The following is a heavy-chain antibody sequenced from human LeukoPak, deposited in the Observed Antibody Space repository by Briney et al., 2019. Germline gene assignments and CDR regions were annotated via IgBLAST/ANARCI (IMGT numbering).Heavy chain of an antibody. Sequence: GGSLRLSCVTSRFTFGSYSMNGVRQAPGKGLERVSYISSSRSTIYYADSVKGRFTIYRDNTKNTLYLQMHSLRAEDTAVYYCARVTGYVIEDNFDYWGQGTLVTVSS. V-gene: IGHV3-48*01. D-gene: IGHD2-15*01. CDR1: RFTFGSYS. CDR2: ISSSRSTI. J-gene: IGHJ4*02. CDR3: ARVTGYVIEDNFDY.